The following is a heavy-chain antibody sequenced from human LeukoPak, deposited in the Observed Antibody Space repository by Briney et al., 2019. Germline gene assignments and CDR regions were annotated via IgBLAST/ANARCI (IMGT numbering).Heavy chain of an antibody. D-gene: IGHD1-26*01. J-gene: IGHJ4*02. CDR3: ATSGATSRFDY. CDR1: GFTFNNYW. CDR2: IKQDGSEK. Sequence: LSGGSLRLSCAASGFTFNNYWMSWVRQAPGKGLEWVANIKQDGSEKYYVDSVKGRFTISRDNAKNSLYLQMNSLRAEDTAVYYCATSGATSRFDYWGQGTLVTVSA. V-gene: IGHV3-7*01.